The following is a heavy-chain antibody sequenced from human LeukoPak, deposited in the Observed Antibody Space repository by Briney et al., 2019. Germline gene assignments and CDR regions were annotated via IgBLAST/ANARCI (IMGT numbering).Heavy chain of an antibody. V-gene: IGHV3-30*03. Sequence: GGSLRLSCAASGFTFSSYGMHWVRQAPGKGLEWVAVISYDGSNKYYADSVKGRFTISRDNSKNTLYLQMNSLRAEDTAVYYCARDGRRITGSLDYWGQGTLVTVSS. CDR2: ISYDGSNK. CDR1: GFTFSSYG. J-gene: IGHJ4*02. CDR3: ARDGRRITGSLDY. D-gene: IGHD1-20*01.